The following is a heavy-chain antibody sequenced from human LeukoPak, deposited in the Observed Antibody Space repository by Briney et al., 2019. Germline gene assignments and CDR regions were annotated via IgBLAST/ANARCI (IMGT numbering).Heavy chain of an antibody. Sequence: PGGSLRLSCAASGFIFSSYAMSWVRQAPGKGLEWVSAISGSGGSTYYADSVKGRFTISRDNSKNTLYLQMNSLRAEDTAVYYCAKANDYSPYYFDYWGQGTLVTVSS. J-gene: IGHJ4*02. V-gene: IGHV3-23*01. CDR1: GFIFSSYA. CDR3: AKANDYSPYYFDY. D-gene: IGHD2-15*01. CDR2: ISGSGGST.